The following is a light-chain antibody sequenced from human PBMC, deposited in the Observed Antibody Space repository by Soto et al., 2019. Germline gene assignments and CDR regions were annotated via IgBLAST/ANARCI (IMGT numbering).Light chain of an antibody. CDR1: TGSVTSGHY. CDR2: DTS. V-gene: IGLV7-46*01. CDR3: LLSDNGAHV. Sequence: QAVVTQEPSLTVSPGGTVTLTCGSSTGSVTSGHYPYWFQQKPGQAPRTLIYDTSNTHSWTPARFSGSLLGGKAALTLSGAQPEDEAEYYCLLSDNGAHVFGTGTKLTVL. J-gene: IGLJ1*01.